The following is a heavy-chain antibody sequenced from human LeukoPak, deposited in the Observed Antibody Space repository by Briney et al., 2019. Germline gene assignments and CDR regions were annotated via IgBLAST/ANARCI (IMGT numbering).Heavy chain of an antibody. J-gene: IGHJ4*02. Sequence: PSETLSLTCTVSGGSISSYYWSWIRQPPGKGLEWIGYIYYSGSTNYNPSLKSRVTISVDRSKNQFSLKLSSVTAADTAVYYCARGRRRDGYNVDYWGQGTLVTVSS. CDR1: GGSISSYY. V-gene: IGHV4-59*12. D-gene: IGHD5-24*01. CDR2: IYYSGST. CDR3: ARGRRRDGYNVDY.